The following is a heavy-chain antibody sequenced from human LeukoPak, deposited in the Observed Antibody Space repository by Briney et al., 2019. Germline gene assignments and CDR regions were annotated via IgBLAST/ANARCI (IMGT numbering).Heavy chain of an antibody. V-gene: IGHV4-61*08. CDR3: ARSPYGSGSYYDFWYFDL. CDR1: GDSFTSGAYY. D-gene: IGHD3-10*01. Sequence: PSETLSLTCTVSGDSFTSGAYYWSWIRQPPGKGLEWIGCIYYSGSTHYNPALKSRVTISVDTSKNQFSLNLSSVTAADTAVYYCARSPYGSGSYYDFWYFDLWGRGTLVTVSS. CDR2: IYYSGST. J-gene: IGHJ2*01.